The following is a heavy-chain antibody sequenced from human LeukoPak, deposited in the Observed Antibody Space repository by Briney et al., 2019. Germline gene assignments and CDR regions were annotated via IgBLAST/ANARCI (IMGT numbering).Heavy chain of an antibody. CDR2: IHTSGST. D-gene: IGHD6-19*01. Sequence: SETLSLTCLVSGGSITSCHWTWIRQPAGKGLQWIGQIHTSGSTNYNPSLKSRVAMSVDTSKNQFSLDLSSVTAADTAVYYCAGRAQTTGWSFDYWGQGALVTVSS. J-gene: IGHJ4*02. V-gene: IGHV4-4*07. CDR3: AGRAQTTGWSFDY. CDR1: GGSITSCH.